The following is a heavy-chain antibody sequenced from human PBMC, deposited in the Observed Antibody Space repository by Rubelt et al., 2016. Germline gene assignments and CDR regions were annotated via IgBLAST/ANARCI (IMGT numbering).Heavy chain of an antibody. D-gene: IGHD2-2*02. V-gene: IGHV3-74*01. J-gene: IGHJ3*02. CDR2: INSDGSST. CDR3: ARSGPDVVVPAAIRVEGDAFDI. CDR1: GFTFSSYW. Sequence: EVQLVESGGGLVQPGGSLRLSCAASGFTFSSYWMHWVRQAPGKGLVWVSRINSDGSSTSYADSVKGRFTISKDNAKNMRYLQMNSLRAEDTAVYYCARSGPDVVVPAAIRVEGDAFDIWGQGTMVTVSS.